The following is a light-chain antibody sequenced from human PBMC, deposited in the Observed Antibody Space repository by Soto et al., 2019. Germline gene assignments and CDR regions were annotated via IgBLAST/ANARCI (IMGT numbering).Light chain of an antibody. CDR3: HQANSFPIT. CDR2: AAS. Sequence: DIQMTQSPSSVSASVGDRVTIACRASQNINSWLAWYQQKPGKAPKLLIYAASSLQSGVPSRFSGSGSGTDFTLTISSLQPEDFATYYCHQANSFPITFGQGTRLEIK. V-gene: IGKV1-12*01. CDR1: QNINSW. J-gene: IGKJ5*01.